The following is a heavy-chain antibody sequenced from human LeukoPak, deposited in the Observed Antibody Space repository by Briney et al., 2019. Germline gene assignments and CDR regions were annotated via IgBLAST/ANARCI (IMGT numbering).Heavy chain of an antibody. V-gene: IGHV1-18*01. D-gene: IGHD2-2*01. J-gene: IGHJ4*02. Sequence: ASVKVSCKASGYTFTSYGISWVRQAPGQGLEWMGWISAYNGNTNYAQKLQGRVTMTTDTSTSTAYMELRSLRSDDTAVYYCARDLRCSSTSCPGDYWGQGTLLTVSS. CDR1: GYTFTSYG. CDR2: ISAYNGNT. CDR3: ARDLRCSSTSCPGDY.